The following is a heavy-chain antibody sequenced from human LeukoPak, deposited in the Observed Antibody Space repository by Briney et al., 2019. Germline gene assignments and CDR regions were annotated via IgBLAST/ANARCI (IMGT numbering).Heavy chain of an antibody. D-gene: IGHD2-2*01. V-gene: IGHV3-30*02. CDR3: AKAASIVVVPAAALDY. CDR2: IRYDGSNK. CDR1: GFTFSSYG. J-gene: IGHJ4*02. Sequence: PGGSLRLSCAASGFTFSSYGMHWVRQAPGKGLEWVAFIRYDGSNKYYADSVKGRFTISRDNSKNTLYLQMNSLRAEDTAVYYCAKAASIVVVPAAALDYWGQGTLVTVSS.